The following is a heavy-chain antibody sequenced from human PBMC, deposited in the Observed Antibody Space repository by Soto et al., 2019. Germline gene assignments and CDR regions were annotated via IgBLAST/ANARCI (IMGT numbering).Heavy chain of an antibody. CDR3: ARIALHCSSTSCSSIFWFDP. J-gene: IGHJ5*02. CDR1: GYTFTSYG. CDR2: ISAYNGNT. V-gene: IGHV1-18*01. D-gene: IGHD2-2*01. Sequence: ASVKVSCKASGYTFTSYGISWVRQAPGQGLERMGWISAYNGNTNYAQKLQGRVTMTTDTSTSTAYMELRSLRSDDTAVYYCARIALHCSSTSCSSIFWFDPWGQGTLVTVSS.